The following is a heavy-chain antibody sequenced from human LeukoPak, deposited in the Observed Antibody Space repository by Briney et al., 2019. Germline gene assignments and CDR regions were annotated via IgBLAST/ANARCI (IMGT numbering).Heavy chain of an antibody. CDR1: GGSISNTFYY. V-gene: IGHV4-39*07. Sequence: SETLSLTCTVSGGSISNTFYYWGWIRQPPGKGLEWIGSIYYSGSTYYNPSLKSRVTISVDTSKNQFSLKLSSVTAADTAVYYCARDLSRITIFGVVIGNWFDPWGQGTLVTVSS. J-gene: IGHJ5*02. D-gene: IGHD3-3*01. CDR3: ARDLSRITIFGVVIGNWFDP. CDR2: IYYSGST.